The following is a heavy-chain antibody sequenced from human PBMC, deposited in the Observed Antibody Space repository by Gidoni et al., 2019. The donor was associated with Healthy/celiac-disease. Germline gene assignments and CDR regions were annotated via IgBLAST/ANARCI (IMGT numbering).Heavy chain of an antibody. Sequence: VQLVQSGAEVKKPGASVKVSCKASGYTFTSYSMHWVRQAPGQGLEWMGIITPSGGSTSYAQKFQGRVTMTRDTSTSTVYMELSSLRSEDTAVYYCARDLQYGGNRVGGVDYWGQGTLVTVSS. D-gene: IGHD2-15*01. CDR1: GYTFTSYS. CDR3: ARDLQYGGNRVGGVDY. J-gene: IGHJ4*02. V-gene: IGHV1-46*01. CDR2: ITPSGGST.